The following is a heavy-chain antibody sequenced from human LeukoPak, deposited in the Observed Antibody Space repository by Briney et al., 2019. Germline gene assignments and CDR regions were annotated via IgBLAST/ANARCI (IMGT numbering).Heavy chain of an antibody. CDR2: IHSSGNT. D-gene: IGHD6-19*01. CDR3: ARGSSPMAGFPDY. V-gene: IGHV4-61*01. CDR1: GGSISSSSYY. Sequence: SETLSLTCTVSGGSISSSSYYWSFIRQPPGKGLEWIAYIHSSGNTNYNPSLKSRVTISIDTSKNQFSLKLSSVTAADTAIYYCARGSSPMAGFPDYWGQGTLVTVSS. J-gene: IGHJ4*02.